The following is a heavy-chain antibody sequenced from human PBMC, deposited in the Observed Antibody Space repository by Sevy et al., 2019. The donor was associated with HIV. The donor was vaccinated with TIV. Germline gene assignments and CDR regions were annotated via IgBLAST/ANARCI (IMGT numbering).Heavy chain of an antibody. CDR3: ARAYCSSGRCYSLAY. Sequence: ASVKVSCRASGYTFTSYKITWVRQAPGQGLECMGWISAFNGDSNYAQTFQGRVTMTTDTSTSTAYMELRGLRSDDTAVYYCARAYCSSGRCYSLAYWGQGTLVTVSS. CDR1: GYTFTSYK. V-gene: IGHV1-18*01. J-gene: IGHJ4*02. CDR2: ISAFNGDS. D-gene: IGHD2-15*01.